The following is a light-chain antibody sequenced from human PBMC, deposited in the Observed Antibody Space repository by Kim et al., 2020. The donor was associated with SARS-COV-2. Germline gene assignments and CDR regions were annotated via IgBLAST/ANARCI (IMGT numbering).Light chain of an antibody. J-gene: IGKJ1*01. CDR2: DAS. V-gene: IGKV1-5*01. Sequence: ASVGDRVSITCRASQSISTWVAWYQQKPGKAPKLLIYDASTLQSGVSSRVSGSGSGTEFTLTLSSLQPDDVATYFCQQYDTSSRAFGQGTKVDIK. CDR1: QSISTW. CDR3: QQYDTSSRA.